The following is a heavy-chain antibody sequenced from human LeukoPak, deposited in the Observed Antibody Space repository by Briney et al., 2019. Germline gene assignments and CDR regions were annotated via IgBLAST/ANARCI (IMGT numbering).Heavy chain of an antibody. Sequence: PSETLFLTCTVSGGSLSSYYWSWIRQPPGKGLEWIGYIRYTGSTNYNPSLKSRVTISADTSNNQFSLKLNSVTAADTAVYYCAREWDGSGSYLDYWGQGTLVTVSS. CDR1: GGSLSSYY. J-gene: IGHJ4*02. CDR2: IRYTGST. D-gene: IGHD3-10*01. CDR3: AREWDGSGSYLDY. V-gene: IGHV4-59*01.